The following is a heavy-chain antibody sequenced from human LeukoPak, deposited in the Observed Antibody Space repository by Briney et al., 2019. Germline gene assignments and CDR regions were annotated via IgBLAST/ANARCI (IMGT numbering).Heavy chain of an antibody. V-gene: IGHV1-8*01. CDR3: ARAPSRGYCSSSSCFVGY. D-gene: IGHD2-2*01. CDR2: MNPNSGDT. CDR1: GYTFTSYD. J-gene: IGHJ4*02. Sequence: SVKVSCKASGYTFTSYDINWVRQATGQGLEWMGWMNPNSGDTVYAQKFQGRVTLTRDTSINTAYMELSSLRSEDTAVYYCARAPSRGYCSSSSCFVGYWGQGTLVTVSS.